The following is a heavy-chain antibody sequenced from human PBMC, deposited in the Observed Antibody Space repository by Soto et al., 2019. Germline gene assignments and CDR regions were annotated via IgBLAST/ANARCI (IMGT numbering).Heavy chain of an antibody. CDR1: GFTFSSYD. V-gene: IGHV3-13*01. CDR3: AREAYDSSGYYYAGFDP. CDR2: IGTAGDT. Sequence: PGGSLRLSCAASGFTFSSYDMHWVRQATGKGLEWVSAIGTAGDTYYPGSVKGRFTISRENAKNSLYLQMNSLRAEDTAVYYCAREAYDSSGYYYAGFDPWAQGTLVTFSS. D-gene: IGHD3-22*01. J-gene: IGHJ5*02.